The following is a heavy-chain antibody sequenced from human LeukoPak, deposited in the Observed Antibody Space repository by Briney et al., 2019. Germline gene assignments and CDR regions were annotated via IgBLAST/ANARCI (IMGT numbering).Heavy chain of an antibody. CDR2: ITSDGSST. D-gene: IGHD1-26*01. Sequence: PGGSLRLSCAASGFTFSSYWMHWVRQAPGKGLVCVSRITSDGSSTGYADSVRGRFTISRDNAKNTVYLQMNSLRPEDTAVYYCARDLTGAVFDFWGQGTLVTVSS. V-gene: IGHV3-74*01. J-gene: IGHJ4*02. CDR3: ARDLTGAVFDF. CDR1: GFTFSSYW.